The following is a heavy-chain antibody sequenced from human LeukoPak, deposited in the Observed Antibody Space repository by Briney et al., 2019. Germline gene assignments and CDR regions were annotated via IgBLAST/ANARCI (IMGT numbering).Heavy chain of an antibody. J-gene: IGHJ5*02. D-gene: IGHD6-25*01. CDR1: GFSLNTSGVG. CDR2: IFWNDDK. Sequence: GSAPTLVKPTQTLTLTCSFSGFSLNTSGVGVGWIRQPPGKALEWLAVIFWNDDKRYMPSLKSRLTVTKNTSKNQVVLSMTNMATVDTATYYCAHRIAAAGSRFDPWGQGTLVTVSS. V-gene: IGHV2-5*01. CDR3: AHRIAAAGSRFDP.